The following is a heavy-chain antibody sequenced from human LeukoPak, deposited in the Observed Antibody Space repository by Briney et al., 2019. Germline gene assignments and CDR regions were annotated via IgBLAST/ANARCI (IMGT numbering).Heavy chain of an antibody. CDR1: GFTFSSYG. J-gene: IGHJ4*02. CDR2: IWYDGSNK. D-gene: IGHD6-19*01. Sequence: GRSLRLSCAASGFTFSSYGMHWVRQAPGKGLEWVAVIWYDGSNKYYADSVKGRFTISRDNSQNTLYLQMNSLRAEDTAVYYCAKDKARAVAGSDYFDYWGQGTLVTVSS. CDR3: AKDKARAVAGSDYFDY. V-gene: IGHV3-33*06.